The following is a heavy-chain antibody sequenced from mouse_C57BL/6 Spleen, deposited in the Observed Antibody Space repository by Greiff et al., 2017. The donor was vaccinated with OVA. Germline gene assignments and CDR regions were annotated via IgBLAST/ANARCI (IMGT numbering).Heavy chain of an antibody. CDR1: GYTFTSYW. J-gene: IGHJ1*03. CDR3: ARGIYDGYGGYFDV. Sequence: VQLQQPGAELVRPGSSVKLSCKASGYTFTSYWMHWVKQRPIQGLEWIGNIDPSDSETHYNQKFKDKATLTVDKSSSTAYMQLSSLTSEDSAVYYCARGIYDGYGGYFDVWGTGTTVTVSS. CDR2: IDPSDSET. D-gene: IGHD2-3*01. V-gene: IGHV1-52*01.